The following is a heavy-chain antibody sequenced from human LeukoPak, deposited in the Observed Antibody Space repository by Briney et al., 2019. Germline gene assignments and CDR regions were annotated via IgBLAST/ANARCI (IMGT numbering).Heavy chain of an antibody. CDR1: GYTFTSYG. CDR3: ARDPYYDSSGYYLAFDI. J-gene: IGHJ3*02. V-gene: IGHV1-18*01. Sequence: ASVKVSCKASGYTFTSYGISWVRQAPGQGLEWMGWISAYNGNTNYAQKLQGRVTMTTDTSTSTAYMVLRSLRSDDTAVYYCARDPYYDSSGYYLAFDIWGQGTMVTVSS. D-gene: IGHD3-22*01. CDR2: ISAYNGNT.